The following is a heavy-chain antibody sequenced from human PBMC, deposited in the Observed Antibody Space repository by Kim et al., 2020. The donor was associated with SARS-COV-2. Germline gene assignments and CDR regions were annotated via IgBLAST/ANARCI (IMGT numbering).Heavy chain of an antibody. CDR1: GFPFLPSA. J-gene: IGHJ4*02. D-gene: IGHD2-21*02. Sequence: GGSLRLSCAASGFPFLPSALLCVRQAPRPLLAFVSLIPSLRSSASPPYYSDSVQVRFPAPRDNSKNTLFLQMNSLRAEDTAMYYCTNGGVGTNYHSFDYWGQGTLVTVSS. V-gene: IGHV3-23*01. CDR3: TNGGVGTNYHSFDY. CDR2: IPSLRSSASPP.